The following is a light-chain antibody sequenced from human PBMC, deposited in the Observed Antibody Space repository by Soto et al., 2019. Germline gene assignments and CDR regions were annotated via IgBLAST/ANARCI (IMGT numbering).Light chain of an antibody. V-gene: IGKV1-5*01. CDR3: HKYNSY. CDR1: ESIATW. J-gene: IGKJ2*01. CDR2: DAS. Sequence: DVHMTQSPSTLSASVGDRVTITCRASESIATWLAWYQQKPGQAPKLLIYDASRWESGVPSRFSGGGSGTEFTLTISGLQPEDFATYYCHKYNSYFGPGTKLEI.